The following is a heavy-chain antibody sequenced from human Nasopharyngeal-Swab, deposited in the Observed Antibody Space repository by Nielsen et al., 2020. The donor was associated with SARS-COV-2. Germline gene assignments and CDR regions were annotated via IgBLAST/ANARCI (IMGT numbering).Heavy chain of an antibody. J-gene: IGHJ5*02. V-gene: IGHV1-3*01. CDR3: ARADSSGYYYGDWFDP. D-gene: IGHD3-22*01. CDR2: INAGNGNT. Sequence: ASVKVSCKASGYTFTSYAMQWVRQAPGQRLEWMGWINAGNGNTKYSQKFQGRVTITRDTSASTAYMELSSLRSEDTAVYYCARADSSGYYYGDWFDPWGQGTLVTVSS. CDR1: GYTFTSYA.